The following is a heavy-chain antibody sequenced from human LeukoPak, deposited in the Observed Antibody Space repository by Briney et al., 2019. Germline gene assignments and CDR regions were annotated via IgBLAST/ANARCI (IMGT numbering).Heavy chain of an antibody. CDR1: VLTFSGYW. CDR3: ARTSITMVRGVIIEVFDY. CDR2: IKLDGREQ. D-gene: IGHD3-10*01. Sequence: GGTPCLSRAASVLTFSGYWMSCVPEAPGQGRECVAGIKLDGREQYHVDPVKGRFTISRDNAKNSLYLQMNSLRAEDTAVYYCARTSITMVRGVIIEVFDYWGQGTLVTVSS. J-gene: IGHJ4*02. V-gene: IGHV3-7*03.